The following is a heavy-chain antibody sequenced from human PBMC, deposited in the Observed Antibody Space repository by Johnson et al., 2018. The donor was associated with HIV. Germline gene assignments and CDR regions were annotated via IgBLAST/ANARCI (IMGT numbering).Heavy chain of an antibody. J-gene: IGHJ3*02. CDR2: ISYDGSNK. CDR1: GFTFSSYA. V-gene: IGHV3-30-3*01. D-gene: IGHD6-19*01. Sequence: VQVVESGGGLVKPGGSLRLSCAASGFTFSSYAMHWVRQAPGKGLEWVAVISYDGSNKYYADSVKGRFTISRDNSKKTLYLQMNSLRAEDTAVYYCASRSEQWLGAFDIWGQGTMVTVSS. CDR3: ASRSEQWLGAFDI.